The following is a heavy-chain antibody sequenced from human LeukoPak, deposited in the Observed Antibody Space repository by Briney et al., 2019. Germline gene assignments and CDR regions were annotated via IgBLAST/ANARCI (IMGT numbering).Heavy chain of an antibody. CDR3: ARERIGINWCDP. CDR1: GFTFSSYS. Sequence: GGSLRLSCAASGFTFSSYSMNWVRQAPGKGLEWVSSISSSSYIYYADSVKGRFTISRDNAKNSLYLQMNSLRAEDTAVYYCARERIGINWCDPWGQGTLVTVSS. V-gene: IGHV3-21*01. D-gene: IGHD1-26*01. J-gene: IGHJ5*02. CDR2: ISSSSYI.